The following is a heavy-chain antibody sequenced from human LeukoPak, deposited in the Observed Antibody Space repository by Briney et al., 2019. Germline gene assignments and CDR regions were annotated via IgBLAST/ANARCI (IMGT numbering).Heavy chain of an antibody. V-gene: IGHV1-46*01. CDR2: MNPSGGST. CDR1: GYTFTRYY. J-gene: IGHJ4*02. CDR3: ARSGTRYYSDY. Sequence: ASVKVSCKASGYTFTRYYMHWVRQAPGQGLEWMGIMNPSGGSTSYAPKFQGRVTMTRDTSTRTVYMELSSLRSEDTAVYYCARSGTRYYSDYWGQGTLVTVSS. D-gene: IGHD1-14*01.